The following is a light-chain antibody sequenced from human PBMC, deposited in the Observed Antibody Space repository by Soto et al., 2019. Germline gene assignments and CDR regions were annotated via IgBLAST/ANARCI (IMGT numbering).Light chain of an antibody. CDR3: QQYGSSPRT. Sequence: TQSLATLSVSPGEGATLSCRASQTIKRSSLAWYQQKPGQAPRLLIFGASTRVAGIPARFSGSGSGTDFTLVISRVGPEDSAMYYCQQYGSSPRTFGLGTKVDIK. CDR1: QTIKRSS. CDR2: GAS. V-gene: IGKV3-20*01. J-gene: IGKJ3*01.